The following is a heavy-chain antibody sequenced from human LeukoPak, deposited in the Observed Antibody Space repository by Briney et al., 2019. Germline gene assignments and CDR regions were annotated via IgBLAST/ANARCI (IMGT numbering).Heavy chain of an antibody. D-gene: IGHD4-17*01. CDR3: ASHSYDDYGDSFDP. CDR2: IYSGGST. J-gene: IGHJ5*02. V-gene: IGHV3-53*01. Sequence: GGSLRLSCAASGFTVSSNYMSWVRQAPGKGLEWVSIIYSGGSTNYADSVKGRFTISRDISKNTVYLQMNSLRPEDTAVYYCASHSYDDYGDSFDPWGQGTLVTVSS. CDR1: GFTVSSNY.